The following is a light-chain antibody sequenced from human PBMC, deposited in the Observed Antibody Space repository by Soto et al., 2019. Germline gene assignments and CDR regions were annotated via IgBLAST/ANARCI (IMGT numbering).Light chain of an antibody. CDR1: QSITSTY. V-gene: IGKV3-20*01. CDR2: GVS. CDR3: HQCGSSPLT. J-gene: IGKJ3*01. Sequence: EIVMTQSPCTLSSSPGERATLSCRASQSITSTYVAWYQQKASQAPRLLIYGVSSRATGIPDRFSGSGSGTDFTLTISRLQPEDFAVYYGHQCGSSPLTFGRGTKVDIK.